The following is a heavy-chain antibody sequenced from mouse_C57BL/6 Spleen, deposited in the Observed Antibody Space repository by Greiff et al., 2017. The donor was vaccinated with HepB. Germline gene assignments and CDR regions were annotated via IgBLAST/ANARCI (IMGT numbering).Heavy chain of an antibody. CDR2: IDPSDSET. V-gene: IGHV1-52*01. J-gene: IGHJ1*03. Sequence: VQLQQPGAELVRPGSSVKLSCKASGYTFTSYWMHWVKQRPIQGLEWIGNIDPSDSETHYNQKFKDKATLTVDKSSSTAYMQLSSLTSEDSAVYYCARTYYYGSPWYFDVWGTGTTVTVSS. D-gene: IGHD1-1*01. CDR1: GYTFTSYW. CDR3: ARTYYYGSPWYFDV.